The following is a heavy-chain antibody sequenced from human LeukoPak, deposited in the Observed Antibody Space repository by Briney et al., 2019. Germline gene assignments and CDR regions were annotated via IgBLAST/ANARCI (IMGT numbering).Heavy chain of an antibody. Sequence: QPGGSLRLSCEASGVTFSSYVMSWVRQAPGKGPEWVSGISGSGGGTYYADSVKGRFAISRDNSKNTLYLQMNSLRAEDTAVYYCAKEVGMYGTPTLDFWGQGTVVTVSS. D-gene: IGHD1/OR15-1a*01. J-gene: IGHJ4*02. CDR2: ISGSGGGT. V-gene: IGHV3-23*01. CDR3: AKEVGMYGTPTLDF. CDR1: GVTFSSYV.